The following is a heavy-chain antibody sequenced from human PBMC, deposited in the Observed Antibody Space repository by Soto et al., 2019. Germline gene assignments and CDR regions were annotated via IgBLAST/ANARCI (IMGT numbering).Heavy chain of an antibody. Sequence: SVKVSCKASGGTFSSYTISWVRQAPGQGLEWMGRIIPILGIANYAQKFQGRVTITADKSTSTAYMELSSLRSEDTAVYYCARAFSAQDGDPVGYFQHWGQGTLVTVSS. CDR2: IIPILGIA. CDR1: GGTFSSYT. V-gene: IGHV1-69*02. D-gene: IGHD4-17*01. CDR3: ARAFSAQDGDPVGYFQH. J-gene: IGHJ1*01.